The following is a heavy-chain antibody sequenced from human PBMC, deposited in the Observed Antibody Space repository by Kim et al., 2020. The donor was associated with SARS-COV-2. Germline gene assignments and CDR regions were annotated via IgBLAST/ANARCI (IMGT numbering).Heavy chain of an antibody. J-gene: IGHJ4*02. Sequence: TADYAAPVKGRFTISRDDSKNTLYLQMNSLKTEDTAVYYCSTHSTRSFGDWGQGTLVTVSS. CDR2: TA. CDR3: STHSTRSFGD. V-gene: IGHV3-15*01. D-gene: IGHD3-10*01.